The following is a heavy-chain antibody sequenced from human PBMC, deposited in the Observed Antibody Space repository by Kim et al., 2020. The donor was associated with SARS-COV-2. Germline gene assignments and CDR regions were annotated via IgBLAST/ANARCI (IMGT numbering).Heavy chain of an antibody. CDR1: GGSISSGGYY. V-gene: IGHV4-31*03. J-gene: IGHJ4*02. CDR3: ARVAYSAPLDY. Sequence: SETLSLTCTVSGGSISSGGYYWSWIRQHPGKGLEWIGYIYYSGSTYYNPSLKSRVTISVDTSKNQFSLKLSSVTAADTAVYYCARVAYSAPLDYWGQGTLVTVSS. D-gene: IGHD3-16*01. CDR2: IYYSGST.